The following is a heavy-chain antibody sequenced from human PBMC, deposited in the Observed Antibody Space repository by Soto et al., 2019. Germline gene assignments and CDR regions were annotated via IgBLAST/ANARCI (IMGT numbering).Heavy chain of an antibody. Sequence: EVQLVESGGGLVLPGGYLRLSCAASGFTFSSYSMNWVRKAPGKGLEWVSYISSSSSTIYYADYVKGRFTIYRDNAKNSLYRQMNSLRAEDTAGYYCARRPGYLFWAKTNGMDVWGQGTTVTVSS. CDR2: ISSSSSTI. V-gene: IGHV3-48*01. J-gene: IGHJ6*02. CDR1: GFTFSSYS. CDR3: ARRPGYLFWAKTNGMDV. D-gene: IGHD3-10*02.